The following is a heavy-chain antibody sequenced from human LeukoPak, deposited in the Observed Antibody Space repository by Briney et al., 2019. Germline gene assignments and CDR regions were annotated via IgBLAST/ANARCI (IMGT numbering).Heavy chain of an antibody. J-gene: IGHJ4*02. CDR1: GGSISSYY. CDR2: IYYSGST. V-gene: IGHV4-59*08. CDR3: ATVSEFGDYRFDS. Sequence: PSETLSLTCTVSGGSISSYYWSWIRQPPGKGLEWIGYIYYSGSTNYNPSLKSRVTISVDTSKNQFCLKLSSVTAADTAVYYCATVSEFGDYRFDSWGQGTLVTVSS. D-gene: IGHD4-17*01.